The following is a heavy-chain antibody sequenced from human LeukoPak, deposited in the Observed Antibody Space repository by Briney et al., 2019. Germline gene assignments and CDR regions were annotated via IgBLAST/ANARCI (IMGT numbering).Heavy chain of an antibody. D-gene: IGHD2-2*01. CDR2: FDPEDGET. J-gene: IGHJ5*02. CDR1: GYTLTELS. Sequence: ASVKVSCKVSGYTLTELSMHWVRQAPGKGLEWMGGFDPEDGETIYAQKFQGRVTMTEDTSTDTAYMELGSLRSEDTAVYYCATGLSREAWFDPWGQGTLVTVSS. V-gene: IGHV1-24*01. CDR3: ATGLSREAWFDP.